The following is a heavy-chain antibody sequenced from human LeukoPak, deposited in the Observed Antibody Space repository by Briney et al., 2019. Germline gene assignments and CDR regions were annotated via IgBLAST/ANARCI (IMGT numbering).Heavy chain of an antibody. J-gene: IGHJ4*02. CDR1: GYTLTELS. CDR2: FDPEDGET. V-gene: IGHV1-24*01. D-gene: IGHD5-24*01. CDR3: AREPPKRRDGPAGRDMSGY. Sequence: ASVKVSCKVSGYTLTELSMHWVRQAPGKGLEWMGGFDPEDGETIYAQKFQGRVTMTEDTSTDTAYMELSSLRSEDTAVYYCAREPPKRRDGPAGRDMSGYWGQGTLVTASS.